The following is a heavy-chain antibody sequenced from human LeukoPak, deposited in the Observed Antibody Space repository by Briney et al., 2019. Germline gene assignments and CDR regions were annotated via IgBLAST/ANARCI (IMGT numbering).Heavy chain of an antibody. CDR2: INTNTGNP. Sequence: ASVKVSCKASSYTFTSYGISWVRQAPGQGLEWMGWINTNTGNPTYAQGFTGRFVFSLDTSVSTAYLQISSLKAEDTAVYYCARPSHSEYSSSWWNFDYWGQGTLVTVSS. CDR3: ARPSHSEYSSSWWNFDY. J-gene: IGHJ4*02. V-gene: IGHV7-4-1*02. CDR1: SYTFTSYG. D-gene: IGHD6-13*01.